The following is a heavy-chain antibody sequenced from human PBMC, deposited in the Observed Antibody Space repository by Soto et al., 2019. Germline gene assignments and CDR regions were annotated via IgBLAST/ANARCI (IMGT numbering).Heavy chain of an antibody. CDR3: ASTFGSGSYGSNWFDP. D-gene: IGHD3-10*01. CDR1: GGSFSGYY. CDR2: INHSGST. Sequence: PSETLSLTCAVYGGSFSGYYWSWFRQPPGKGLEWIGEINHSGSTNYNPSLKSRVTISVDTSKNQFSLKLSSVTAADTAVYYCASTFGSGSYGSNWFDPWGQGTLVT. V-gene: IGHV4-34*01. J-gene: IGHJ5*02.